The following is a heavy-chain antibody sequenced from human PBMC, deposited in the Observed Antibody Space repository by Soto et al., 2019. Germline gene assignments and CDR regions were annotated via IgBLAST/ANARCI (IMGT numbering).Heavy chain of an antibody. Sequence: QVQLQQWGAGLLKPSETLSLTCAVYGGSFSGYYWSWIRQPPGKGLEWIGEINHSGRTNYNPSLKSRVTISVDTSKNQFSLKLSSVTAADTAVYYCARGGPACSGGSCYPYNWFDPWGQGTLVTVSS. V-gene: IGHV4-34*01. J-gene: IGHJ5*02. CDR1: GGSFSGYY. CDR3: ARGGPACSGGSCYPYNWFDP. D-gene: IGHD2-15*01. CDR2: INHSGRT.